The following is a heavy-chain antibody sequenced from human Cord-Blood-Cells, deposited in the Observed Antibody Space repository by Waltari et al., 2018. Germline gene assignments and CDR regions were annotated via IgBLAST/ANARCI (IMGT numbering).Heavy chain of an antibody. CDR1: GFTFSSYG. Sequence: QVQLVESGGGVVQPGRSLRLSCAASGFTFSSYGMHWVRQAPGKGLEWVAVIWYDGSNKYYADSVKGRFTISRDNSKNTLYLQMNSLRAEDTAVYYCVREPLVVAATPFDYWGQGTLVTVSS. CDR3: VREPLVVAATPFDY. J-gene: IGHJ4*02. D-gene: IGHD2-15*01. V-gene: IGHV3-33*01. CDR2: IWYDGSNK.